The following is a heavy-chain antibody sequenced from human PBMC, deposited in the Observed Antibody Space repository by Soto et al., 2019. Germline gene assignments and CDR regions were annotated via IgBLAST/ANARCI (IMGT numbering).Heavy chain of an antibody. CDR3: ARDLGSGTFLSYFDY. V-gene: IGHV3-48*02. D-gene: IGHD3-10*01. J-gene: IGHJ4*02. CDR2: ISSSSSII. Sequence: GGSLRLSCAASGFTFSSYSMNWVRQAPGKGLEWVSYISSSSSIIYYAGSVKGRFTISRDNAKNSLYVQMNSLRDEDTAVYYCARDLGSGTFLSYFDYWGQGTLVTVSS. CDR1: GFTFSSYS.